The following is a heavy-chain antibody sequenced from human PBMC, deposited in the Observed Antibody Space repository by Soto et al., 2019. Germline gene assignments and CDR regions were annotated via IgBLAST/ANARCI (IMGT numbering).Heavy chain of an antibody. CDR1: GGTFNNYA. D-gene: IGHD5-12*01. Sequence: GASVKVSCKASGGTFNNYALSWVRQAPGQGLEWMGGTIPIFNSANYAQKFQGRVTITADDSTSTAYMELRSLRPDDTAVYYCAREVTVASYSFDFWGQGTLVTVSS. CDR3: AREVTVASYSFDF. CDR2: TIPIFNSA. J-gene: IGHJ4*02. V-gene: IGHV1-69*13.